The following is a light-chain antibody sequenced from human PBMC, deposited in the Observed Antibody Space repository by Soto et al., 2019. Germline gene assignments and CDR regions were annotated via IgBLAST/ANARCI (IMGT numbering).Light chain of an antibody. CDR2: RAS. J-gene: IGKJ2*01. V-gene: IGKV1-5*03. CDR1: QSIHSW. CDR3: QQYNAHPYT. Sequence: DFQMTQSPSTLSASVGDRVTITCRASQSIHSWLAWYQQKPGTTPKLLIYRASTLQSGVPSRFAGSGSGTEFTLTLNNLQPDDYGSYFCQQYNAHPYTFGQGTKLEIK.